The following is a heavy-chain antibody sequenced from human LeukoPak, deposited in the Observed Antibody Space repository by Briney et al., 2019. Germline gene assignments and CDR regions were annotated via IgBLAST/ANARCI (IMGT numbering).Heavy chain of an antibody. CDR2: INPSGGST. V-gene: IGHV1-46*01. Sequence: ASVKVSCKASGYTFTSYYMHWVRQAPGQGLEWMGIINPSGGSTSYAQKFQGRVTMTRDMSTSTVYMELSSLRSEDTAVYYCARGDGSSWYDGNYYYYYGMDVWGQGTTVTVSS. CDR1: GYTFTSYY. CDR3: ARGDGSSWYDGNYYYYYGMDV. J-gene: IGHJ6*02. D-gene: IGHD6-13*01.